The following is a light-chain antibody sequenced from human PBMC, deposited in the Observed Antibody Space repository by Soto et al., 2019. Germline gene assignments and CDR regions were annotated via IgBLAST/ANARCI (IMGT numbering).Light chain of an antibody. CDR1: QSISSY. Sequence: DIQMTQSPSSLSASVGDRVTITCRASQSISSYLNWNQQKPGKAPKLLISAASNLQSGVPSRFSARGSRTDFNLTISSLQPEDFATYYCQQSYSTPPYTVGQGTKLEIK. CDR3: QQSYSTPPYT. J-gene: IGKJ2*01. V-gene: IGKV1-39*01. CDR2: AAS.